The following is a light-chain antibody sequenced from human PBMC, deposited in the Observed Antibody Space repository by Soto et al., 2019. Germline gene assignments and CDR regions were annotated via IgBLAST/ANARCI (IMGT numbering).Light chain of an antibody. CDR1: QSLLHSNGYNY. J-gene: IGKJ1*01. CDR2: LGS. CDR3: MEALQTPLT. V-gene: IGKV2-28*01. Sequence: DIVMTQSPLSLPVTPGEPASISCRSSQSLLHSNGYNYLDWYLQQPGQSTQLLIYLGSNRASGVSDRFSGGGSCAAFTLKISRVEAEEVRVYHWMEALQTPLTFGQGTKVEIK.